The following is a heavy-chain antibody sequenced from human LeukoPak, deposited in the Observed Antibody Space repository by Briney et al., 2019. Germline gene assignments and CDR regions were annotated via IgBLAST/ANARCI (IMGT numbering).Heavy chain of an antibody. CDR1: GGSISSGSYY. J-gene: IGHJ4*02. Sequence: ASETLSLTCTVSGGSISSGSYYWSWIRQPAGKGLEWIGRIYTSGSTNYNPSLKSRVTISVDTSKNQFSLKLSSVTAADTAVYYCAREAQGYYYDSSGYYSDYWGQGTLVTVSS. V-gene: IGHV4-61*02. CDR2: IYTSGST. D-gene: IGHD3-22*01. CDR3: AREAQGYYYDSSGYYSDY.